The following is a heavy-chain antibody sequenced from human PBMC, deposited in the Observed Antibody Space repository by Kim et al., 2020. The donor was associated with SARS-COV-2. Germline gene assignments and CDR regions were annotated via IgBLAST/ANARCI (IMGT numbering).Heavy chain of an antibody. CDR1: GGSISSSSYY. CDR3: ARHESAQWPNTHNGDIVGATWYFDY. J-gene: IGHJ4*02. V-gene: IGHV4-39*01. Sequence: SETLSLTCTVSGGSISSSSYYWGWIRQPPGKGLEWIGSIYYSGSTYYNPSLKSRVTISVDTSKNQFSLKLSSVTAADTAVYYCARHESAQWPNTHNGDIVGATWYFDYWGQGTLVTVSS. CDR2: IYYSGST. D-gene: IGHD1-26*01.